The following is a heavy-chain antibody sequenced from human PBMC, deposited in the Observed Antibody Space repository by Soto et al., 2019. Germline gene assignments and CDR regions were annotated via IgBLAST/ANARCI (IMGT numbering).Heavy chain of an antibody. Sequence: SETLSLTCAVSGGFISSGDWWSWVRQSPGKGLERIGEIYHSGSTNYNPSLKSRVTISIDKSKNQFSLKLSSVTAADTAVYYCARVGRYNYGSTYYFDYWGQGXLVTVSS. CDR1: GGFISSGDW. CDR3: ARVGRYNYGSTYYFDY. J-gene: IGHJ4*02. D-gene: IGHD5-18*01. CDR2: IYHSGST. V-gene: IGHV4-4*02.